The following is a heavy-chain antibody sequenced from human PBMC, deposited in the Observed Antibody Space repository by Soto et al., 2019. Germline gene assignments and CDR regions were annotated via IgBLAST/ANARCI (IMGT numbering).Heavy chain of an antibody. D-gene: IGHD2-15*01. Sequence: QVQLQESGPGLVKPSGTLSLTCAVSSGSISSSNWRSWVRQPPGKGLEWIGEIYHSGSTNYNPSLKSRVTISVDKSKHQFSLKLSSVTAADTAVYYCARSHIVVVVAAICFYIWYFDLWGRGTLVTVSS. V-gene: IGHV4-4*02. J-gene: IGHJ2*01. CDR1: SGSISSSNW. CDR3: ARSHIVVVVAAICFYIWYFDL. CDR2: IYHSGST.